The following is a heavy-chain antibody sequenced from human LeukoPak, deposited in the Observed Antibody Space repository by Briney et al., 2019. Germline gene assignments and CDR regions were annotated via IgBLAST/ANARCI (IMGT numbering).Heavy chain of an antibody. J-gene: IGHJ5*02. CDR2: IYYSEST. V-gene: IGHV4-59*01. D-gene: IGHD6-13*01. CDR3: AREIVDSPSSWSPGVDGFDP. Sequence: SETLSLTCTVSGASISSYYWTWIRQPPGKGLEWIGYIYYSESTFYNPSLKSRVTISLDTSKNLFSLKLESVSAEDTAVYYCAREIVDSPSSWSPGVDGFDPWGQGTLVTVSS. CDR1: GASISSYY.